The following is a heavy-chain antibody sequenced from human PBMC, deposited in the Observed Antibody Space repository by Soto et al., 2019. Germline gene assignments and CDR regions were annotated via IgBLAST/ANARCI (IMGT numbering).Heavy chain of an antibody. D-gene: IGHD2-8*01. CDR2: IIPIIGVT. Sequence: QVQLVQSGAEVKRPGSSVKVSCESSGDTFNSYVISWVRQAPGQGLEWMGGIIPIIGVTHYAQKFQGRVTISALSSTGTAYMEMTNLGFEDTALYCCARESRGANGADHWGQGTLVTVSS. J-gene: IGHJ4*02. V-gene: IGHV1-69*17. CDR1: GDTFNSYV. CDR3: ARESRGANGADH.